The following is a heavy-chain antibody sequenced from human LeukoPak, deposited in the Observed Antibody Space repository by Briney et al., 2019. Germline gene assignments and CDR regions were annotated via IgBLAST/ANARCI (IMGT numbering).Heavy chain of an antibody. CDR2: IDGGGNNR. D-gene: IGHD3-22*01. J-gene: IGHJ4*01. Sequence: GGSLRLSCAASGFTFSNYWMHWVRKVPGKGLVWVSRIDGGGNNRNYADSAKGRFSISRDNVKSTLYLQMNSLRAEDTAVYYCARGPGSSGGAYVGDYWGHGALVTVSS. CDR3: ARGPGSSGGAYVGDY. V-gene: IGHV3-74*01. CDR1: GFTFSNYW.